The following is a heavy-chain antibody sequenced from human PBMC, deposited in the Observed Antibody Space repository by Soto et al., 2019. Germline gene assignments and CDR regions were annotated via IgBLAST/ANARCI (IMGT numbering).Heavy chain of an antibody. CDR3: ARGLGSQKDYYYYYYGMDV. Sequence: GASVKVSCKTSGYTFINYALHWVRQATGQGLEWMGWMNPNSGNTGYAQKFQGRVTMTRNTSIGTAYMELSSLRSEDTAVYYCARGLGSQKDYYYYYYGMDVWGQGTTVTVSS. D-gene: IGHD6-13*01. CDR1: GYTFINYA. V-gene: IGHV1-8*02. J-gene: IGHJ6*02. CDR2: MNPNSGNT.